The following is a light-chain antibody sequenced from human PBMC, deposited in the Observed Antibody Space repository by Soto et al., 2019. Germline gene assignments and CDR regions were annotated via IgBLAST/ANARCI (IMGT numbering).Light chain of an antibody. CDR1: QSISSW. J-gene: IGKJ1*01. CDR3: QQYNSYPWT. CDR2: KAS. V-gene: IGKV1-5*03. Sequence: DIQMTQSPSTLSASVGDRVTITCRASQSISSWMAWYQQKPGKAPKLLIYKASSLESGVTSRFSGSGSGTEFTLTISILQPDNFATYYFQQYNSYPWTFGQGTKVEIK.